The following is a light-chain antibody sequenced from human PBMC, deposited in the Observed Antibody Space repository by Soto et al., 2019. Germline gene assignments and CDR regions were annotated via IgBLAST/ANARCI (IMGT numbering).Light chain of an antibody. CDR1: QSISSY. Sequence: DIQVTQSPSSLSASVGDRVTITCRASQSISSYLNWYRQKPGIAPILLIYGASKLQSGVTSRFSGSGSGTDFTLTISSLQPGDFAIYYCHQSYSAPWTFGQGTKVELK. CDR2: GAS. V-gene: IGKV1-39*01. J-gene: IGKJ1*01. CDR3: HQSYSAPWT.